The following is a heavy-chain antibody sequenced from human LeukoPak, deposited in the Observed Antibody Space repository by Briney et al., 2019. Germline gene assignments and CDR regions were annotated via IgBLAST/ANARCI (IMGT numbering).Heavy chain of an antibody. CDR2: ISSSGSVI. CDR3: ARAHNWKYGTFDY. V-gene: IGHV3-48*03. D-gene: IGHD1-7*01. CDR1: GFTFSSYE. J-gene: IGHJ4*02. Sequence: QPGGSLRLSCAASGFTFSSYEMNWVRQAPGTGLEWVSYISSSGSVIYYADSVKGRFTISRDNAKNSLYLQMNSLRVEDTAVYYCARAHNWKYGTFDYWGQGTLVTVSS.